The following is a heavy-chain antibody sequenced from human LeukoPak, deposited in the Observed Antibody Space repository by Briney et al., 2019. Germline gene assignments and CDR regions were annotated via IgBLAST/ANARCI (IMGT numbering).Heavy chain of an antibody. V-gene: IGHV4-59*08. CDR3: ASSPYYDSSGYYYS. CDR1: GGSISSYY. D-gene: IGHD3-22*01. CDR2: IYYSGST. Sequence: SETLSLTCTVSGGSISSYYWSWIRQPPGKGLEWIGYIYYSGSTNYNPSLKSRVTISVDTSKNQFSLKLSSVTAADTAVYYCASSPYYDSSGYYYSWGQGTLVTVSS. J-gene: IGHJ4*02.